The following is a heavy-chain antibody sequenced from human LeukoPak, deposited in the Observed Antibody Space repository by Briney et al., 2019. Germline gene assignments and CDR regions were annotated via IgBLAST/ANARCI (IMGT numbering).Heavy chain of an antibody. CDR1: GFAFSNCG. D-gene: IGHD1-14*01. CDR2: IGGNSGFQT. CDR3: GKERMYNHGWFSL. V-gene: IGHV3-23*01. J-gene: IGHJ4*02. Sequence: GSLRLSCVASGFAFSNCGMAWVRQAPGRGLEWVSSIGGNSGFQTYYAESVKGRFTISRDNSRDTLYLQMDSLRAEDTAVYYCGKERMYNHGWFSLGGRGTLVTVSS.